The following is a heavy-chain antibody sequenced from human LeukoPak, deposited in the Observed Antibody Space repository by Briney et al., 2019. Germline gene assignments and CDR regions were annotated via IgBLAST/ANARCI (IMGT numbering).Heavy chain of an antibody. V-gene: IGHV1-2*02. D-gene: IGHD5-18*01. CDR1: GYSFTGYY. CDR2: INPNSGGT. J-gene: IGHJ6*03. Sequence: ASVKVSCKASGYSFTGYYMHWVRQAPGQGLEWMGWINPNSGGTKYAQKFQGRVTMTRDTSISTAYMELSRLRSDDTAVYYCARSGYSYGYGDYYYYMDVWGKGTTVTVSS. CDR3: ARSGYSYGYGDYYYYMDV.